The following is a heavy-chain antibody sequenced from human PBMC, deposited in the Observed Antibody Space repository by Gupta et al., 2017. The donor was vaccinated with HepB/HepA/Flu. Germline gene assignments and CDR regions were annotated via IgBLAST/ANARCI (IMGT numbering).Heavy chain of an antibody. CDR2: IN. CDR1: GGSISNSGDY. D-gene: IGHD3-22*01. J-gene: IGHJ4*02. CDR3: VRHVACGTDSHMDS. Sequence: QLQLQESGPGLVKPSETLSLTCTVSGGSISNSGDYWGWVRQPPGKGLEWIGRINFSTPSREGRVTIYLDTSKKQVVLKMPYVNEAETDIYYCVRHVACGTDSHMDSWGRGMLVTVSS. V-gene: IGHV4-39*01.